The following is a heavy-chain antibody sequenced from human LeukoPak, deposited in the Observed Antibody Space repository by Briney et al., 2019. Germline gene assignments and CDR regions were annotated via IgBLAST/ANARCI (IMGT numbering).Heavy chain of an antibody. CDR2: INHRGGT. CDR3: ARAYYDSSAAIDY. Sequence: SETLSLTCAVYGGSFSGYYWNWIRQPPGMGLEWIGEINHRGGTGYNPSLKSRVTMSVDTSKNVFSLKLTSVTAADTAVYYCARAYYDSSAAIDYWGQGILVTVSS. CDR1: GGSFSGYY. D-gene: IGHD3-22*01. J-gene: IGHJ4*02. V-gene: IGHV4-34*01.